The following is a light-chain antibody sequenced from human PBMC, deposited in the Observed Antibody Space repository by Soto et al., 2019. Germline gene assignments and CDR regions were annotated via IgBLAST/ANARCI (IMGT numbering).Light chain of an antibody. CDR2: AAS. V-gene: IGKV3-15*01. J-gene: IGKJ1*01. CDR1: QRVSSH. CDR3: HQYNNWPWT. Sequence: ELVLTQSPFTLSVSVGDRVTLPRRASQRVSSHLAWYQQKPGQAPRLLIYAASTRATGVPVRFSASGSETDFTLTIRSLQSEDFGLYYCHQYNNWPWTLGQGTKVDIK.